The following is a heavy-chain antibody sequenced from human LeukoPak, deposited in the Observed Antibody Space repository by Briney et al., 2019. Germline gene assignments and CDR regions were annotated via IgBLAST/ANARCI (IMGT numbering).Heavy chain of an antibody. V-gene: IGHV4-59*01. J-gene: IGHJ4*02. CDR1: GGSISGFY. CDR2: IDYSGST. D-gene: IGHD2-2*01. Sequence: ETLSLTCTVSGGSISGFYWSWIRQPPGKGLEYIGYIDYSGSTNYNPTLKSRVTISVDTSKNQFSLELSSVTAADTAVYYCARILPAAMNYFDYWGQGTLVTVSS. CDR3: ARILPAAMNYFDY.